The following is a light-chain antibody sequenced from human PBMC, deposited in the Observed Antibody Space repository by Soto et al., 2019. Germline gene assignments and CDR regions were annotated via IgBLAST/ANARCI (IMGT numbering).Light chain of an antibody. CDR1: QSISSY. V-gene: IGKV1-39*01. CDR3: LQHNSYPLT. J-gene: IGKJ5*01. CDR2: AAS. Sequence: DMQMTQSPSSLPASVGDRVTITCRASQSISSYLNWYQQKPGKAPKLLIYAASSLQSGVPSRFSGSGSGTDFTLTINSLQPEDFATYYCLQHNSYPLTFGQGTRLEIK.